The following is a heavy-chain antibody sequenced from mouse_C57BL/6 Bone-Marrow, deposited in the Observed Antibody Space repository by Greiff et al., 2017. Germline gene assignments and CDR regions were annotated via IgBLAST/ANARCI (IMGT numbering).Heavy chain of an antibody. CDR2: IYPRSGNT. D-gene: IGHD2-4*01. Sequence: QVQLQQSGAELARPGASVKLSCKASGYTFTSYGISWVKQRTGQGLEWIGEIYPRSGNTYYNEKFKGKATLTADKSSSTGYMELRSLTSEDSAVYFCAREMITQYYFDYWGQGTTLTVSS. CDR3: AREMITQYYFDY. V-gene: IGHV1-81*01. J-gene: IGHJ2*01. CDR1: GYTFTSYG.